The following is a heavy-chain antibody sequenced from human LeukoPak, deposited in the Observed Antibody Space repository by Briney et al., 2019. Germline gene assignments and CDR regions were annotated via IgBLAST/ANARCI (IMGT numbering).Heavy chain of an antibody. D-gene: IGHD3-10*01. J-gene: IGHJ4*02. CDR1: GFTFRNYG. V-gene: IGHV3-33*01. CDR3: ARSGSSSGSYSFDDY. Sequence: HTGGSLRLSCAASGFTFRNYGMHWGRQAPGKGLEWVAVIWFDGSNKHYADSVQGRFTISRDNSENTLYLQMDNLRAEDTAVYYCARSGSSSGSYSFDDYWGQGTLVTVSS. CDR2: IWFDGSNK.